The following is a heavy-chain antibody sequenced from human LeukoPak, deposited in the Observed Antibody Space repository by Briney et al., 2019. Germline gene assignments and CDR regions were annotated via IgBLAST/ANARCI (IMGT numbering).Heavy chain of an antibody. V-gene: IGHV3-30-3*01. CDR1: GFTFSSYT. D-gene: IGHD6-13*01. J-gene: IGHJ4*02. CDR3: GSTWGMGAPGAFDY. Sequence: GGSLRLSCAASGFTFSSYTMHWVRQAPGKGLEWVAVISYDGTNNYYIDSVRGRFTISRDNSKNTLYLQMSSLSTEDTAVYYCGSTWGMGAPGAFDYWGQGTLVTVSS. CDR2: ISYDGTNN.